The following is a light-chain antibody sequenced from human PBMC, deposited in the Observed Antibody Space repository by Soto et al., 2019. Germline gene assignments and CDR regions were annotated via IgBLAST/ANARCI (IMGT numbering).Light chain of an antibody. J-gene: IGKJ4*01. V-gene: IGKV3-15*01. CDR3: QQYDTWPPLT. CDR1: QSVGSD. CDR2: GAS. Sequence: EVVMTQSPATLSVSPGERATLSCRASQSVGSDLVRYQQKPGQAPRLLIYGASTRATGIPARFSGSGSGTEFTLTISSLQSEDFAVYYCQQYDTWPPLTFGGGTKVEIK.